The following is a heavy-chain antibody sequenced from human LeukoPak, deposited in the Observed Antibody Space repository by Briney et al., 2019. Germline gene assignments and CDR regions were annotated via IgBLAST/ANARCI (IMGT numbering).Heavy chain of an antibody. V-gene: IGHV4-59*01. D-gene: IGHD3-16*01. Sequence: SETLSLTCTVSGGSISSYYWSWIWQPPGKGLEWIGYIYYSGSTNYNPSLKSRVTISVDTSKNQFSLKLSSVTAADTAVYYCARLAGELLVDYWGQGTLVTVSS. CDR3: ARLAGELLVDY. J-gene: IGHJ4*02. CDR2: IYYSGST. CDR1: GGSISSYY.